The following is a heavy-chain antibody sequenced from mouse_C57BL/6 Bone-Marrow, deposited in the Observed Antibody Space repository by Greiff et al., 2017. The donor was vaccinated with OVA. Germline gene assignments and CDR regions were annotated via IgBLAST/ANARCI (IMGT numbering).Heavy chain of an antibody. J-gene: IGHJ4*01. D-gene: IGHD2-5*01. CDR1: GFTFSSYA. Sequence: EVKLMESGGGLVKPGGSLKLSCAASGFTFSSYAMSWVRQTPEKRLEWVATISDGGSYTYYPDNVKGRFTISRDNAKNNLYLQMSHLKSEDTAMYYCARDYSNYVRAMDYWGQGTSVTVSS. V-gene: IGHV5-4*01. CDR3: ARDYSNYVRAMDY. CDR2: ISDGGSYT.